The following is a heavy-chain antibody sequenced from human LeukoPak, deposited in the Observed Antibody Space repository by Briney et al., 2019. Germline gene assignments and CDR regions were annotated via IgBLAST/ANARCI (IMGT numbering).Heavy chain of an antibody. J-gene: IGHJ4*02. CDR3: ARDASSGGHEELLTDY. Sequence: GGSLRLSCAPSGFTFDDYGMSWVRQAPGKGLEWVSGINWNGGSTGYADSVKGRFTISRDNAKNSLYLQMNSLRAEDTALYYCARDASSGGHEELLTDYWGQGTLVTVSS. CDR1: GFTFDDYG. D-gene: IGHD3-10*01. V-gene: IGHV3-20*04. CDR2: INWNGGST.